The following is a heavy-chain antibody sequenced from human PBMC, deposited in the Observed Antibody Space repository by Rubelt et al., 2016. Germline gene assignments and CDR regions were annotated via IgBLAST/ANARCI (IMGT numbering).Heavy chain of an antibody. D-gene: IGHD6-19*01. J-gene: IGHJ4*02. V-gene: IGHV1-3*01. Sequence: QVQLVQSGAEVKKPGASVKVSCKAAGYSFTTYSIHWVRQAPGQRLEWMGWINAGNGNTKYSQTFQGRVTITRDASASTAYMGLSSLRCEGAAIYYCATGYSSGWYVAYWGQGTLVTVSS. CDR3: ATGYSSGWYVAY. CDR1: GYSFTTYS. CDR2: INAGNGNT.